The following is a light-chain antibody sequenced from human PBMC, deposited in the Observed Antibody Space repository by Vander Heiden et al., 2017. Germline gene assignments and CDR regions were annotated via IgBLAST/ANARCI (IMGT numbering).Light chain of an antibody. J-gene: IGKJ1*01. Sequence: DIVMTQSPDSLAVSLGERATINCKSSQSALYRSNNKNYLAWYQQKPGQPPKLLIYWAATRESGVPDRFSGSGSGTDFTLTISSLQAEDVAVYYCQQYYSTPPTFGQGTKVEIK. CDR3: QQYYSTPPT. V-gene: IGKV4-1*01. CDR2: WAA. CDR1: QSALYRSNNKNY.